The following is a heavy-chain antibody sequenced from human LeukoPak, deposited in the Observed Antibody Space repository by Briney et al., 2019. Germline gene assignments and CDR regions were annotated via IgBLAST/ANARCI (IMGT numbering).Heavy chain of an antibody. D-gene: IGHD5-12*01. Sequence: GGSLRLSCAASGFTFSSYEMNWVRQAPGKGLEWVSYISSSGSTIYYADSVKGRFTISRDNAKNSLYLQMNSLRAGDTAVYYCAIRYSGYDGFDYWGQGTLVTVSS. V-gene: IGHV3-48*03. J-gene: IGHJ4*02. CDR1: GFTFSSYE. CDR3: AIRYSGYDGFDY. CDR2: ISSSGSTI.